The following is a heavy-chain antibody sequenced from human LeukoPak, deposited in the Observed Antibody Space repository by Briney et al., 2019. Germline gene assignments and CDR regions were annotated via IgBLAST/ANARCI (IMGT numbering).Heavy chain of an antibody. CDR2: IYYSGST. J-gene: IGHJ4*02. CDR1: GGSISSGDYY. CDR3: ARGIAAAGTTSSYYFDY. Sequence: SETLSLTCTVSGGSISSGDYYWSWIRQPPGKDLEWIGYIYYSGSTYYNPSLKSRVTISVDTSKNQFSLKLSSVTAADTAVYYCARGIAAAGTTSSYYFDYWGQGTLVTVSS. D-gene: IGHD6-13*01. V-gene: IGHV4-30-4*01.